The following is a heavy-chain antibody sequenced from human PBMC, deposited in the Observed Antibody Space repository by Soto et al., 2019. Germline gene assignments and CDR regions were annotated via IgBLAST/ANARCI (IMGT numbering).Heavy chain of an antibody. J-gene: IGHJ4*02. V-gene: IGHV3-23*01. CDR1: GFTFSSYA. CDR2: ISGSGGST. Sequence: VGSLRLSCAASGFTFSSYAMSWVRQAPGKGLEWVSAISGSGGSTYYADSVKGRFTISRDNSKDMLYLQMNSLRAEDAAVYYCAKDRGGGYSYGYDYWGQGTLVTVSS. D-gene: IGHD5-18*01. CDR3: AKDRGGGYSYGYDY.